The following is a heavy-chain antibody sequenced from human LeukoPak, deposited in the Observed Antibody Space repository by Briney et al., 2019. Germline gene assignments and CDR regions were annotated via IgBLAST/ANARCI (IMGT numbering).Heavy chain of an antibody. D-gene: IGHD3-22*01. Sequence: SETLSLTCSVSGGSINTYYWSWLRQPPGKGLEWIGYIYYSGSTNYNPSLKSRVTISVDTSKNQFSLKLSSVTAADTAVYYCARHRADYYDSSGQYFQHWGQGALVTVSS. CDR3: ARHRADYYDSSGQYFQH. V-gene: IGHV4-59*08. CDR1: GGSINTYY. CDR2: IYYSGST. J-gene: IGHJ1*01.